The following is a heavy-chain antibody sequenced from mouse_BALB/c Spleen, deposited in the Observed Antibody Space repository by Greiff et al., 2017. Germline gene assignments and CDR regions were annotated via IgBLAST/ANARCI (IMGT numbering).Heavy chain of an antibody. Sequence: DVMLVESGGGLVQPGGSLKLSCAASGFTFSSYTMPWVRQTPEKRLEWVAYISNGGGSTYYPDTVKGRFTISRDNAKNTLYLQMSSLKSEDTAMYYCARQPYYDYGYAMDYWGQGTSVTVSS. D-gene: IGHD1-2*01. V-gene: IGHV5-12-2*01. J-gene: IGHJ4*01. CDR2: ISNGGGST. CDR3: ARQPYYDYGYAMDY. CDR1: GFTFSSYT.